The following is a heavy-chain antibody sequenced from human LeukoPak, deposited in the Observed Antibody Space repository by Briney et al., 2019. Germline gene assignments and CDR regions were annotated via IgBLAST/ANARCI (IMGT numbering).Heavy chain of an antibody. Sequence: SETLSLTCTVSGGSISSSSYYWGWIRQPPGKGLEWIGSIYYSGSTYYNPSLKSRVTISVDTSKNQFSLKLSSVTAADTAVYYCARLFNWNYVFDYWGQGTLVTVSS. J-gene: IGHJ4*02. CDR2: IYYSGST. CDR1: GGSISSSSYY. D-gene: IGHD1-7*01. CDR3: ARLFNWNYVFDY. V-gene: IGHV4-39*01.